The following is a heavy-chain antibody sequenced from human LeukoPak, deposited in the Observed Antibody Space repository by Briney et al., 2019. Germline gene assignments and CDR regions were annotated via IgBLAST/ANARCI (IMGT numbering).Heavy chain of an antibody. Sequence: ASVKVSCKASGYTSTSYGISSVRHAPGQGLEWMGWISAYNDNTSYAQKLQCRVTMTTDTTTTTAYKELRRLRSDDTAVYYCARGQYYDSSGYLDYWGQGTLVTVSS. V-gene: IGHV1-18*01. D-gene: IGHD3-22*01. CDR1: GYTSTSYG. CDR2: ISAYNDNT. J-gene: IGHJ4*02. CDR3: ARGQYYDSSGYLDY.